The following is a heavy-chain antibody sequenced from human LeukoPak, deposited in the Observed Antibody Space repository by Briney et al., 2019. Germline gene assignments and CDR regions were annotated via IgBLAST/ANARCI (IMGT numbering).Heavy chain of an antibody. Sequence: GGSLGHSCGASGFTLWSYGMHCVGAAPGRGVEGGAVISHEGSKKYSAHSVTGHFASPRDNSKNTLYLRMNSLRAADTAVYYCAKEGGAVRPYAFDYWGQGTLVTVSS. J-gene: IGHJ4*02. CDR2: ISHEGSKK. V-gene: IGHV3-30*18. CDR3: AKEGGAVRPYAFDY. CDR1: GFTLWSYG. D-gene: IGHD6-6*01.